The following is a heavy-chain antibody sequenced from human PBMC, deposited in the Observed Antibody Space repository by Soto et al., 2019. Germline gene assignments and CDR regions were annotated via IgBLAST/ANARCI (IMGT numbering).Heavy chain of an antibody. CDR3: ARGEQYSGRIFDY. D-gene: IGHD1-26*01. CDR1: GDSVSSHSAG. Sequence: PSQTLSLTCVINGDSVSSHSAGWIWVRHAPSRGLEWLGRTYYRSKWYYEYAVSVRGRITINPDTSKNQYSLQLNSVTPEDTAVYFCARGEQYSGRIFDYWGQGTLVTVSS. J-gene: IGHJ4*01. CDR2: TYYRSKWYY. V-gene: IGHV6-1*01.